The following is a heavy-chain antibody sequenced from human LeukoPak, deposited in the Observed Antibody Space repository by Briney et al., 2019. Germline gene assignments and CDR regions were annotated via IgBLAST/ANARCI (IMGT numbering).Heavy chain of an antibody. D-gene: IGHD1-1*01. CDR1: GGSISSYY. CDR2: IYYSGST. CDR3: ARRVTGTRRGAFDI. J-gene: IGHJ3*02. Sequence: SETLSLTCTVSGGSISSYYWSWIRQPPGKGLEWIGYIYYSGSTNYNPSLKSRVTISVDTSKNQFSLKLSSVTAADTAVYYCARRVTGTRRGAFDIWGQGTMVTVSS. V-gene: IGHV4-59*12.